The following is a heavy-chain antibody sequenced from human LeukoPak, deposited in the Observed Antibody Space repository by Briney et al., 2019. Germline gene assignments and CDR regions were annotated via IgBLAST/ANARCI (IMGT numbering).Heavy chain of an antibody. Sequence: SGTLSLTCTVYGGSFSGYYWSWIRQPPGKGLEWIGEINHSGSTNYNPSLKSRVTISVDTSKNQFSLKLSSVTAADTAVYYCARGYSSSWSKRDYFDYWGQGTLVTVSS. J-gene: IGHJ4*02. D-gene: IGHD6-13*01. CDR3: ARGYSSSWSKRDYFDY. V-gene: IGHV4-34*01. CDR1: GGSFSGYY. CDR2: INHSGST.